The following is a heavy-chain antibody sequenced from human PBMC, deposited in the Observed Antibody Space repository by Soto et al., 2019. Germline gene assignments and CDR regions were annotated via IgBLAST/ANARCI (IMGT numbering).Heavy chain of an antibody. CDR1: GYTVTGSG. D-gene: IGHD3-9*01. CDR3: ARDVLRYFDWLPSHWYFDL. J-gene: IGHJ2*01. Sequence: QVQLVQSGAEVKKPGASVKVSCKASGYTVTGSGISWVRQAPGQGLEWMGWISAYNGNTNYAQKLQGRVTMTTDTSTSTAYMELRSLRSDDTAVYYCARDVLRYFDWLPSHWYFDLWGRGTLVTVSS. CDR2: ISAYNGNT. V-gene: IGHV1-18*04.